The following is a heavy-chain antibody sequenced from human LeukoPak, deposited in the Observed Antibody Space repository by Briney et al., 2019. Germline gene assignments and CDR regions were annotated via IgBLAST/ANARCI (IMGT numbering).Heavy chain of an antibody. D-gene: IGHD6-19*01. Sequence: GGSLRLSCAASGFTFSTYAMSWVRQAPGKGLEWVSSISASGVSTYYADSVKGRFTLSRDNSKNTLYLEMNSLSAEDTAIYFCAKRDNSGWYSLDHRGQGTLVTVSS. CDR2: ISASGVST. J-gene: IGHJ4*02. CDR1: GFTFSTYA. CDR3: AKRDNSGWYSLDH. V-gene: IGHV3-23*01.